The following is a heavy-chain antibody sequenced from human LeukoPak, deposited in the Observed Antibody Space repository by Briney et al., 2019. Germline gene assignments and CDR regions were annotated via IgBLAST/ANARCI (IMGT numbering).Heavy chain of an antibody. J-gene: IGHJ6*03. CDR2: MNPNRGNT. D-gene: IGHD6-6*01. V-gene: IGHV1-8*01. CDR1: GYTFTSYD. CDR3: ARAFEYSSSSDYYYYYMDV. Sequence: GASVKVSCKASGYTFTSYDINWVRQATGQGLEWMGWMNPNRGNTGYAQKFQGRVTMTRNTSISTAYMELSSLRSEDTAVYYCARAFEYSSSSDYYYYYMDVWGKGTTVTVSS.